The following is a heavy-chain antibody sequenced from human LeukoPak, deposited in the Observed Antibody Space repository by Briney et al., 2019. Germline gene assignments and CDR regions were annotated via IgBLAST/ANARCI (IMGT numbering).Heavy chain of an antibody. J-gene: IGHJ4*02. V-gene: IGHV4-34*01. CDR3: ATEMATAIDY. CDR1: GGSFSGYY. CDR2: INHSGST. D-gene: IGHD5-24*01. Sequence: SETLSLTCAVYGGSFSGYYWSWIRQPPGKGLEWIGGINHSGSTNYNPSLKSRVTISVDTSKNQFSLKLSSVPAADTAVYYCATEMATAIDYWGQGTLVTVSS.